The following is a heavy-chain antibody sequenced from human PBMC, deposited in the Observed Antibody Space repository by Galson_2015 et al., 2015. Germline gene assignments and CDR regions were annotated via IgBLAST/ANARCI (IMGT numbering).Heavy chain of an antibody. J-gene: IGHJ5*02. Sequence: SLRLSCAASGFTFSDSGMHWVRQAPGKGLEWVALISYDGTNKYYADSMEGRFTISRDNSMNTLYLQMNSLRAEDTAVYYCAKPAPAGVPIFAPWGKEPLVPVPS. CDR2: ISYDGTNK. V-gene: IGHV3-30*18. CDR1: GFTFSDSG. CDR3: AKPAPAGVPIFAP.